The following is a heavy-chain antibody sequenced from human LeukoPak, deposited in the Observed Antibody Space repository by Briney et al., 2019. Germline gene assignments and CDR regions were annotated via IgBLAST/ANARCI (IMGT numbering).Heavy chain of an antibody. Sequence: PGGSLRLPCAASGFTFSSYWMSWVRQAPGKGLEWVANIKQDGSEKYYVDSVKGRFTISRDNAKNSLYLQMNSLRAEDTAVYYCARENYYYYMDVWGKGTTVTVSS. V-gene: IGHV3-7*01. CDR1: GFTFSSYW. CDR3: ARENYYYYMDV. J-gene: IGHJ6*03. CDR2: IKQDGSEK.